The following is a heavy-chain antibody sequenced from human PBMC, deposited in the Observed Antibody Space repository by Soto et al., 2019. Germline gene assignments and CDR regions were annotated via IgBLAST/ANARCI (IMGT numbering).Heavy chain of an antibody. J-gene: IGHJ6*02. CDR1: GLIFSDYH. CDR3: AMLGGWSGGSSGMDV. V-gene: IGHV3-72*01. CDR2: IRRKATSYTT. Sequence: EVQLVESGGGLVQPGGSLRLSCAASGLIFSDYHMDWVRQAPGKGLAWVGRIRRKATSYTTEYAASVKGRFTISRDDSKNSLYLQMNSLKSEDTAVYYCAMLGGWSGGSSGMDVWGQGTTVTVSS. D-gene: IGHD6-19*01.